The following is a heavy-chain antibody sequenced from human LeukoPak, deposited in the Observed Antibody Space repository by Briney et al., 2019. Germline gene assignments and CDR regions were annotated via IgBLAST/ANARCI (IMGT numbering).Heavy chain of an antibody. CDR1: GFTFSSYA. J-gene: IGHJ5*02. CDR2: ISGSGGST. CDR3: AKAPQGYFDWLLVT. V-gene: IGHV3-23*01. D-gene: IGHD3-9*01. Sequence: PGGSLRLSCAASGFTFSSYAMSWVRQAPGKGLEWVSAISGSGGSTYYADSVKGRFTISRDNSKNTLYLQMNSLRAEDTAEYYCAKAPQGYFDWLLVTWGQGTLVTVSS.